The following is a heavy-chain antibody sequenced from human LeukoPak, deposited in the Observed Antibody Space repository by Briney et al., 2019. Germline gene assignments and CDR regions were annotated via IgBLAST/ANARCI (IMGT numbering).Heavy chain of an antibody. V-gene: IGHV3-23*01. J-gene: IGHJ4*02. Sequence: GGSLRLSCVASGFTFSSNAMSWVRQAPGMGPDWVSSITFSGSSTDYADSVKGRFTISRDNSKNTLYLQMSSLRAEDTAVYYCAKVPYGSGTRGGFDYWGQGTLVTVSS. CDR1: GFTFSSNA. CDR2: ITFSGSST. D-gene: IGHD3-10*01. CDR3: AKVPYGSGTRGGFDY.